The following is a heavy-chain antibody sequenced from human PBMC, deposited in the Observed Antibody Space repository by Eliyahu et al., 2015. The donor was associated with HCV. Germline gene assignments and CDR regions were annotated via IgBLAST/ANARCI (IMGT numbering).Heavy chain of an antibody. V-gene: IGHV4-59*01. J-gene: IGHJ5*02. Sequence: QVQLQESGPGLVKPSETLSLTCTXSGGSITTYYWXWIRQPPGKGLEWIGYIHYSGSTNYTPSLKSRVTISVDTSKNQFSLNLTSVTAADTAMYYCASGGGGIAVTGTGGWFDPWGQGTLVTVSS. CDR3: ASGGGGIAVTGTGGWFDP. D-gene: IGHD6-19*01. CDR2: IHYSGST. CDR1: GGSITTYY.